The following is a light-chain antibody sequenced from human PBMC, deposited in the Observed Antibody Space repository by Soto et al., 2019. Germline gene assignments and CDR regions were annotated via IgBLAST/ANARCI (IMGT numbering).Light chain of an antibody. CDR1: SSDVGSYNL. V-gene: IGLV2-23*01. CDR2: EAG. Sequence: QSALTQPASVSGSPGQSITISCTGTSSDVGSYNLVSWYQQHPGKAPKLMIYEAGKRPSGVSNRFSGSKSGNTASLTISGLQAEDEADYYCCSYAGSSTWVFGGGTKLTVL. J-gene: IGLJ3*02. CDR3: CSYAGSSTWV.